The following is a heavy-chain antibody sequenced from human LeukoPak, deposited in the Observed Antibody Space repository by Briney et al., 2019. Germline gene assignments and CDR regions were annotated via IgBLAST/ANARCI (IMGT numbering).Heavy chain of an antibody. CDR3: ARRSIDYGGNPTGAFDI. CDR2: IYYSGST. J-gene: IGHJ3*02. D-gene: IGHD4-23*01. V-gene: IGHV4-59*08. Sequence: PSETLSLTCTVSGGSISSYYWSWIRQPPGKGLEWIGYIYYSGSTNYNPSLKSRVTISVDTSKNQFSLKLSSVTAADTAVYYCARRSIDYGGNPTGAFDIWGQGTMVTVSS. CDR1: GGSISSYY.